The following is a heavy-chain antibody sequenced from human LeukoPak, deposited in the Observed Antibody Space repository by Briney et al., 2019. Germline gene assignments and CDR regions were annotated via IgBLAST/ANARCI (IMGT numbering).Heavy chain of an antibody. CDR2: INHSGSN. D-gene: IGHD3-10*01. J-gene: IGHJ5*02. V-gene: IGHV4-34*01. Sequence: SETLSLTCAVYGGSFSGYYWSWIRQPPGKGLEWIGEINHSGSNNYNPSLKSRVTISVDTSKNQFSLKLSSVTAADTAVYYCARAPQLLWFGELLFGGFDPWGQGTLVTVSS. CDR3: ARAPQLLWFGELLFGGFDP. CDR1: GGSFSGYY.